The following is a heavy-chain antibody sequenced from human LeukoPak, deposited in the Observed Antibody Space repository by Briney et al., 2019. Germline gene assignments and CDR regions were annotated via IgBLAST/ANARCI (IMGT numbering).Heavy chain of an antibody. V-gene: IGHV3-7*05. CDR1: TLTLNNYW. J-gene: IGHJ4*02. CDR2: IKQDGSEK. CDR3: ASRAGYTGSWSAFDY. D-gene: IGHD6-13*01. Sequence: GGSLRLSCTASTLTLNNYWMSWVRQAPGKGLEWVANIKQDGSEKYHVDSVKGRFTISRDNAKNSLYLQMNSRRAEDTAVYYCASRAGYTGSWSAFDYWGQGTLVTVSS.